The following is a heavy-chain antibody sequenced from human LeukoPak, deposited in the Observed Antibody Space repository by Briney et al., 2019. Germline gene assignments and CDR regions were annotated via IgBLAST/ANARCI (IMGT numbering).Heavy chain of an antibody. Sequence: GGSLRLSCAASGFTFSSYGMHWVRQAPGKGLEWVAVIWYDGSNTYYADSVKGRFTISRDNSKNTLYLQMNSLRAEDTAVYYCAKNRGALNYMDVWGKGTTVTVSS. D-gene: IGHD1-14*01. CDR2: IWYDGSNT. J-gene: IGHJ6*03. V-gene: IGHV3-33*06. CDR3: AKNRGALNYMDV. CDR1: GFTFSSYG.